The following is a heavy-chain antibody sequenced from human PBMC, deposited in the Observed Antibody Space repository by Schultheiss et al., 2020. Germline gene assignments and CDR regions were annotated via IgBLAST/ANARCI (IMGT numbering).Heavy chain of an antibody. D-gene: IGHD6-6*01. J-gene: IGHJ6*03. CDR2: ISAYNGNT. CDR1: GYTFSNYG. V-gene: IGHV1-18*01. Sequence: ASVKVSCKASGYTFSNYGVTWVRQAPGQGLEWLGWISAYNGNTNYGQNFQGRVTMFTDTSTGTAYMDLRSLRSDDSAVYYCARNIAARPLGDYYYMDVWGKGTTVTVSS. CDR3: ARNIAARPLGDYYYMDV.